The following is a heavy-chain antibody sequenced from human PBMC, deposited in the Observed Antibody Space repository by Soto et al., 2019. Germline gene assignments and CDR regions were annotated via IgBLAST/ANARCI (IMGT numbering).Heavy chain of an antibody. CDR2: INPNSGGT. CDR3: AREGHYYGSGSYWTD. J-gene: IGHJ4*02. D-gene: IGHD3-10*01. CDR1: GYTFTGYY. Sequence: QVQLVQSGAEVKKPGASVKVSCKASGYTFTGYYMHWVRQAPGQGLEWMGWINPNSGGTNYAQKFQGWVTMTRDTSIREAYMERSRLRADDTAVYYCAREGHYYGSGSYWTDWGQGTLVTVSS. V-gene: IGHV1-2*04.